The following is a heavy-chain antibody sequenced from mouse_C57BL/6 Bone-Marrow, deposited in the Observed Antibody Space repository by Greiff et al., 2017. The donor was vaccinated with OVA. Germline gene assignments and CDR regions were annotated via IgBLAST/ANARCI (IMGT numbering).Heavy chain of an antibody. CDR2: IHPNSGST. J-gene: IGHJ2*01. Sequence: VQLQQPGAELVKPGASVKLSCKASGYTFTSYWMHWVKQRPGQGLEWIGMIHPNSGSTNYNEKFKSKATLTVDKSSSTAYMQLSSLTSEYSAVYYCARHYYGSSLYFDYWGQGTTLTVSS. CDR3: ARHYYGSSLYFDY. D-gene: IGHD1-1*01. CDR1: GYTFTSYW. V-gene: IGHV1-64*01.